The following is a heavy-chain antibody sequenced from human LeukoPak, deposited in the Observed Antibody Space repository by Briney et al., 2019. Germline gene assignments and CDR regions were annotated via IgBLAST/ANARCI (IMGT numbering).Heavy chain of an antibody. CDR2: INPDGSIT. J-gene: IGHJ4*02. CDR3: GRDIATAVDY. V-gene: IGHV3-74*01. D-gene: IGHD6-13*01. Sequence: GGSLRLSCAASGFTFSNYWMYWVRQAPGKGLVWVSHINPDGSITNYADSVKGRFTISRDNAKNTLYLQMNSLRAEDTAIYYCGRDIATAVDYWGLGTLVTVSS. CDR1: GFTFSNYW.